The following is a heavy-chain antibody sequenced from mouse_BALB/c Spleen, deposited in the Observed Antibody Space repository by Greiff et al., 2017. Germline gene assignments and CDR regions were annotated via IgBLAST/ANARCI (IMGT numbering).Heavy chain of an antibody. D-gene: IGHD1-1*01. Sequence: QGQLKESGPGLVAPSQSLSITCTVSGFSLTGYGVNWVRQPPGKGLEWLGMIWGDGSTDYNSALKSRLSISKDNSKSQVFLKMNSLQTDDTARYYCAREGNYYGSSYDAMDYWGQGTSVTVSS. V-gene: IGHV2-6-7*01. CDR3: AREGNYYGSSYDAMDY. CDR2: IWGDGST. CDR1: GFSLTGYG. J-gene: IGHJ4*01.